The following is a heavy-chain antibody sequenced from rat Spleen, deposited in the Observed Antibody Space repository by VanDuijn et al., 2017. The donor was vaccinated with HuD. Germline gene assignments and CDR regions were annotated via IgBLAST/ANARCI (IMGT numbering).Heavy chain of an antibody. CDR3: ASLMYTPDYLGVMDV. Sequence: EVQLVESGGGLVQPGRSLKLSCAASGFTFSDYGVAWVRQAPTTGLEWVATISYDGGRNFYRDSVKGRFTISRDNAKSSLYLQMDSLRSEDTATYYCASLMYTPDYLGVMDVWGQGASVTVSS. J-gene: IGHJ4*01. CDR2: ISYDGGRN. V-gene: IGHV5-29*01. D-gene: IGHD1-6*01. CDR1: GFTFSDYG.